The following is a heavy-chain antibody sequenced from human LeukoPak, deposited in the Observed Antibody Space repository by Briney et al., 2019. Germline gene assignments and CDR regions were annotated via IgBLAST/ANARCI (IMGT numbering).Heavy chain of an antibody. CDR3: ARGDCSGGSCYLDP. Sequence: ASVKVSCKASGYTFTSYGISWVRQAPGQGLEWMGWMNPNSGNTGYAQKFQGRVTMTRNTSISTAYMELSSLRSEDTAVYYCARGDCSGGSCYLDPWGQGTLVTVSS. J-gene: IGHJ5*02. D-gene: IGHD2-15*01. V-gene: IGHV1-8*02. CDR1: GYTFTSYG. CDR2: MNPNSGNT.